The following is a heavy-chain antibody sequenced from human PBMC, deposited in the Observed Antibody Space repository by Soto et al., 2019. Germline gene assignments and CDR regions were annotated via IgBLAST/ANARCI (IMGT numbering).Heavy chain of an antibody. D-gene: IGHD3-10*01. CDR2: IYYSGST. CDR1: GGSISSGDYY. V-gene: IGHV4-30-4*01. J-gene: IGHJ6*02. Sequence: SETLSLTCTVSGGSISSGDYYWSWIRQPPGKGLEWIGYIYYSGSTYYNPSLKSRVTISVDTSKNQFSLKLSSVTATDTAVYYCARDNSGVYYYYGMDVWGQGTTVTVSS. CDR3: ARDNSGVYYYYGMDV.